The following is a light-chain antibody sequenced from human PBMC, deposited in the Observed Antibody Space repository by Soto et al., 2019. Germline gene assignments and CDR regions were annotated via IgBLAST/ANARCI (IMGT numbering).Light chain of an antibody. Sequence: DIQMTQSPSTLSASVGDRVTITCLASHSISSWLSWYQQKPGKAPKLLIYKASTLKSGVPSRFSGSGSGTEFTLTISSLQPDDFATYYCQHYNSYSEAFGQGTKVDIK. CDR3: QHYNSYSEA. CDR2: KAS. CDR1: HSISSW. J-gene: IGKJ1*01. V-gene: IGKV1-5*03.